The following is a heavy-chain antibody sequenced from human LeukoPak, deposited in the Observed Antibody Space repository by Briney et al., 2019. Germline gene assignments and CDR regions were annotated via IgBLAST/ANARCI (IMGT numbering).Heavy chain of an antibody. D-gene: IGHD1-20*01. V-gene: IGHV5-51*01. CDR3: ARQGYNWNDDFDY. CDR1: GYSFTSYW. Sequence: GESLKISCTVSGYSFTSYWIGWVRQMPGKGLEWMGIIYPGDSDTRYSPSFQGQVTISADKSISTAYLQWSSLKASDTAMYYCARQGYNWNDDFDYWGQGTLVTVSS. J-gene: IGHJ4*02. CDR2: IYPGDSDT.